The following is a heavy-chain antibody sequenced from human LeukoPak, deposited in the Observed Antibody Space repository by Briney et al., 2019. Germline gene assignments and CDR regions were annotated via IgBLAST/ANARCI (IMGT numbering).Heavy chain of an antibody. CDR1: GFTFSSYA. D-gene: IGHD2-8*01. CDR2: ISGSGGST. CDR3: ARGYCATTNRPPHAI. Sequence: PGGSLRLSCAASGFTFSSYAMSWVRQAPGEGLEWVSAISGSGGSTYYADSVKGRFTISRDNSRNTLYLQMNSLTVEDTAFYYCARGYCATTNRPPHAIWGQGTLVTVSS. J-gene: IGHJ4*02. V-gene: IGHV3-23*01.